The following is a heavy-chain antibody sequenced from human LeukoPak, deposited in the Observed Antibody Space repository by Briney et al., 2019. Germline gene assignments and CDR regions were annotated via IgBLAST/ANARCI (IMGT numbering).Heavy chain of an antibody. CDR3: ARGRVVPGSEGWFDP. CDR1: GLTFSSYA. J-gene: IGHJ5*02. D-gene: IGHD2-2*01. V-gene: IGHV3-30*04. CDR2: ISYDGSNK. Sequence: PGRSLRLSCGASGLTFSSYAVHWVRQAPDKGLEGVAVISYDGSNKYYADSVKGRFTISRDNSKNTLYLQMNSLRAEDTAVYYCARGRVVPGSEGWFDPWGEGTVVTLSS.